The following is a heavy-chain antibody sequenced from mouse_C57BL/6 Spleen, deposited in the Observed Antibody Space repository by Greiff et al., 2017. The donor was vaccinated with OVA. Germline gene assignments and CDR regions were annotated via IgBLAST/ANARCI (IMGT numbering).Heavy chain of an antibody. CDR1: GYTFTSYW. D-gene: IGHD3-2*02. Sequence: QVQLQQPGAELVKPGASVKVSCKASGYTFTSYWMHWVKQRPGQGLEWIGRLHPSDSDTNYNQKFKGKATLTVDKSSSTAYMQLSSLTSEDSAVYYCAISTAQATDGIAYWGQGTLVTVSA. CDR2: LHPSDSDT. CDR3: AISTAQATDGIAY. V-gene: IGHV1-74*01. J-gene: IGHJ3*01.